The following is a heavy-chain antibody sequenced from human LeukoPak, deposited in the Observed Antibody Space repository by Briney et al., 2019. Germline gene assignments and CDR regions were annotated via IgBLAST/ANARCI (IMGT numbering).Heavy chain of an antibody. CDR1: GGSISSSSYY. CDR2: IYYSGST. V-gene: IGHV4-39*01. J-gene: IGHJ6*03. Sequence: SETPSLTCSVSGGSISSSSYYWVWIRQPPGKGLEWIGSIYYSGSTYYNPSLKSRVTISVDMSKNQFSLNLNSVTAADTAVYYCARHPYYYYYMDVWGKGTTVTVSS. CDR3: ARHPYYYYYMDV.